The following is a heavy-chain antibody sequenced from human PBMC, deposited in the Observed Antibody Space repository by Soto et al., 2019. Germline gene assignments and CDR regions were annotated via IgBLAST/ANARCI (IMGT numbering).Heavy chain of an antibody. D-gene: IGHD2-15*01. V-gene: IGHV1-2*02. CDR1: GYTFTGYY. J-gene: IGHJ6*02. Sequence: ASVKVSCKASGYTFTGYYMHWVRQAPGQGLEWMGWINPNSGGTNYAQKFQGRVTMTRDTSISTAYMELSSLRAEDTAVYYCARAVRDTIVQPTAIGLHYYYGMDVWGQGTTVTVSS. CDR2: INPNSGGT. CDR3: ARAVRDTIVQPTAIGLHYYYGMDV.